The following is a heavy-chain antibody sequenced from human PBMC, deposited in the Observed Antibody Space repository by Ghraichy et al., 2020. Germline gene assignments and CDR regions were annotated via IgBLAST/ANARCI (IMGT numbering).Heavy chain of an antibody. CDR3: TREGGGSGWYGSAFDL. J-gene: IGHJ3*01. Sequence: GESLNISCAASGFTFSSYTMTWVRQAPGKGLEWLSDISSSSTTIYYADSVKGRFTISRDNAKNSLYLQMNSLTDEDTAVYYCTREGGGSGWYGSAFDLLGQRTMVTVSS. CDR1: GFTFSSYT. V-gene: IGHV3-48*02. D-gene: IGHD6-19*01. CDR2: ISSSSTTI.